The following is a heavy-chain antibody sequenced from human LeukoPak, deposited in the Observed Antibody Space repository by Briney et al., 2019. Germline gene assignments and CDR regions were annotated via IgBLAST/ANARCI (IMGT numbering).Heavy chain of an antibody. Sequence: ASVKVSCKASGYTFTSYYIHWVRQAPGQGLERLGIISPSAGSTSYAQKFQGRVTMTRDTSTNTVYMELSSLRSEDTAVYYCARPGDYYGSSGWFDSWGQGTLVTVSS. J-gene: IGHJ5*01. CDR2: ISPSAGST. CDR3: ARPGDYYGSSGWFDS. D-gene: IGHD3-10*01. V-gene: IGHV1-46*01. CDR1: GYTFTSYY.